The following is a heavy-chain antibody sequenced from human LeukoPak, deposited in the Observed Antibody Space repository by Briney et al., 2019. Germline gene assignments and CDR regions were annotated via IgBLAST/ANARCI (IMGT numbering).Heavy chain of an antibody. V-gene: IGHV4-39*07. CDR2: IYYTGNT. Sequence: KSSETLSLTCSVSGDSITGYYWGWIRQPPGKGLEWIGNIYYTGNTYYNSSLKSRVTISIDTSKKQFSLKLSSVTAADTAVYYCARDPVDQPYWFFDLWGRGTLVTVSS. J-gene: IGHJ2*01. CDR3: ARDPVDQPYWFFDL. D-gene: IGHD2-2*01. CDR1: GDSITGYY.